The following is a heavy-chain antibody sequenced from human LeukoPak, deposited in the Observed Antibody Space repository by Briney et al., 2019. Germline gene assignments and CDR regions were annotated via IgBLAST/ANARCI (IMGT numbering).Heavy chain of an antibody. CDR2: ISYDGRNK. CDR3: AKEPFSSGSWFDP. V-gene: IGHV3-30*18. D-gene: IGHD3-10*01. Sequence: GGSLRLSCAASGFTFSSYGMHWVRQAPGKGLEWVAVISYDGRNKYYADSVKGRFAVSRDSSTNTLYLQMNSLRVEDSAVYHCAKEPFSSGSWFDPWGQGTLVTVSS. J-gene: IGHJ5*02. CDR1: GFTFSSYG.